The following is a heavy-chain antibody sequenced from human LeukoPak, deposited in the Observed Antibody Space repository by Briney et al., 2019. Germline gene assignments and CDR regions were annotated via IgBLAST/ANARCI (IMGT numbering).Heavy chain of an antibody. CDR1: GFTFSSYW. V-gene: IGHV3-7*01. D-gene: IGHD1-14*01. Sequence: GGSLRLSCAASGFTFSSYWMSWVRQAPGKGLEWVANIKQDGSEKYYVDSVKGRFTISRDNAKNSLCLQMNSLRAEDTAVYYCARENFEPPKQYYFDYWGQGTLVTVSS. CDR3: ARENFEPPKQYYFDY. J-gene: IGHJ4*02. CDR2: IKQDGSEK.